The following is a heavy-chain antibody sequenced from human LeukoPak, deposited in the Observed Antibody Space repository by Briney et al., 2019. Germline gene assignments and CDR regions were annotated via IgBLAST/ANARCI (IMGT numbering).Heavy chain of an antibody. V-gene: IGHV4-30-4*01. CDR1: GGSISSGDYY. CDR2: IYYSGST. Sequence: SETLSLTCTVSGGSISSGDYYWSWLRQPPGKGLEWIGYIYYSGSTYYNPSLKSRVTISVDTSKNQFSLKLSSVTAADTAVYYCASYDYYGSGSYPFDYWGQGTLVTVSS. CDR3: ASYDYYGSGSYPFDY. D-gene: IGHD3-10*01. J-gene: IGHJ4*02.